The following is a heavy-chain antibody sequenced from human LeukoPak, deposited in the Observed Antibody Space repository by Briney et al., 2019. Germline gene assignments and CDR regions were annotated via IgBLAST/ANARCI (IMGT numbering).Heavy chain of an antibody. J-gene: IGHJ3*02. V-gene: IGHV4-30-4*08. Sequence: PSQTLSLTFTVSGGSISSGDYYWSWIRQPPGKGLEWIGYIYYSGSTYSNPSLKSRVTISVDTSKNQFSLKLSSVTAADTAVYYCARESLGITMVRGVADAFDIWGQGTMVTVSS. CDR3: ARESLGITMVRGVADAFDI. CDR1: GGSISSGDYY. CDR2: IYYSGST. D-gene: IGHD3-10*01.